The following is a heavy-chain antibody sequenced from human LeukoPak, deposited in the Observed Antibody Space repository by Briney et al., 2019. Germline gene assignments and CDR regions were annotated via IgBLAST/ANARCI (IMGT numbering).Heavy chain of an antibody. V-gene: IGHV1-69*13. CDR1: GGTFSSHE. D-gene: IGHD4-23*01. Sequence: ASVKVSCKASGGTFSSHEISWVRQAPGQGLEWMGGITPMFGIAKCAQKFQGRVTISAVESMSTVHMELSSLRSEDTAKYYCARGWLADSTVVTPYNYWGQGIVVSVSS. J-gene: IGHJ4*02. CDR3: ARGWLADSTVVTPYNY. CDR2: ITPMFGIA.